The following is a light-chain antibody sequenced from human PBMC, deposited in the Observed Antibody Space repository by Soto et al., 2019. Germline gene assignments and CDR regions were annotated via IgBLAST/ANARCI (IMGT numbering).Light chain of an antibody. J-gene: IGLJ1*01. CDR1: SSNIGSSN. CDR3: AAWDDSLNGRV. CDR2: TNN. Sequence: QSALTQPPSAYGTPGQRVTISCSGSSSNIGSSNVNWYQQLPGTAPKLLIYTNNQRPSGVADRFSGSKSGTSASRAISGLQSEDEADYYCAAWDDSLNGRVFGTGTKVTGL. V-gene: IGLV1-44*01.